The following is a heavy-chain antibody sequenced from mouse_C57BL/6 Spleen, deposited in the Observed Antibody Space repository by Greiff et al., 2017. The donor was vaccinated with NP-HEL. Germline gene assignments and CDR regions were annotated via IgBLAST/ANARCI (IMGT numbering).Heavy chain of an antibody. D-gene: IGHD2-4*01. CDR1: GFTFSSYT. V-gene: IGHV5-9*01. Sequence: EVQVVESGGGLVKPGGSLKLSCAASGFTFSSYTMSWVRQTPEKRLEWVATISGGGGNTYYPDSVKGRFTISRDNAKNTLYLQMSSLRSEDTALYYCARPYDYDEDYYAMDYWGQGTSVTVSS. CDR3: ARPYDYDEDYYAMDY. CDR2: ISGGGGNT. J-gene: IGHJ4*01.